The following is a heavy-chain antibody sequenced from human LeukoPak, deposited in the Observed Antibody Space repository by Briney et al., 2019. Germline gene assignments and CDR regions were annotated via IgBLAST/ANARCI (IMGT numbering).Heavy chain of an antibody. V-gene: IGHV3-21*01. J-gene: IGHJ6*02. CDR3: ARDSPSTYDDILTGYLFDYYYYGMDV. Sequence: GGSLRLSCAASGFTFSSFAMSWVRQAPGKGLEWVSSISSSSNYIYYADSAKGRFTISRDNAKNSLYLQMDSLRAEDTAVYYCARDSPSTYDDILTGYLFDYYYYGMDVWGQGSTVTVSS. CDR2: ISSSSNYI. D-gene: IGHD3-9*01. CDR1: GFTFSSFA.